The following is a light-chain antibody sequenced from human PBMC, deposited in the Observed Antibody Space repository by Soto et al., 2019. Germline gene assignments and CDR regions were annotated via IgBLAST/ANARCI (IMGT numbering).Light chain of an antibody. V-gene: IGKV1-17*01. J-gene: IGKJ1*01. CDR3: LQYNNYWT. Sequence: DIQMTQSPSSLSASVGDRVAITCRASQSITSYLNWYQQKAGKAPKLLIYAASSLQSGVPSRFSGSGSGTEFTLTISSLQPDDFATYYCLQYNNYWTFGQGTKVDIK. CDR1: QSITSY. CDR2: AAS.